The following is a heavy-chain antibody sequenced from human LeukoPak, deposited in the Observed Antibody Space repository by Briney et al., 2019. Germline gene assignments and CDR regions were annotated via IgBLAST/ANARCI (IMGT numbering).Heavy chain of an antibody. D-gene: IGHD3-10*01. V-gene: IGHV3-33*01. CDR3: ARDSPPGFGELFPDY. J-gene: IGHJ4*02. CDR2: IWYDGSNK. Sequence: GRSLRLSCAASGFTFSSYGMHWVRQAPGKGLEWVAVIWYDGSNKYYADSVKGRFTISRDNSKNTLYLQMNSLRAEDTAVYYCARDSPPGFGELFPDYWGQGNLVTVSS. CDR1: GFTFSSYG.